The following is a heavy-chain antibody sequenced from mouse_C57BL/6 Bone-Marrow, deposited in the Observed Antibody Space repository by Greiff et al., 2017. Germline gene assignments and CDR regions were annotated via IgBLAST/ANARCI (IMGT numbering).Heavy chain of an antibody. V-gene: IGHV1-18*01. CDR2: INPNNGGT. CDR3: AREGDYGGGPWFAY. J-gene: IGHJ3*01. CDR1: GYTFTDYN. D-gene: IGHD2-4*01. Sequence: VQLQQSGPELVKPGASVKIPCKASGYTFTDYNMDWVKQSHGKSLEWIGDINPNNGGTIYNQKFKGKATLTVDKSSSTAYMELRSLTSEDTAVYYCAREGDYGGGPWFAYWGQVTLVTVSA.